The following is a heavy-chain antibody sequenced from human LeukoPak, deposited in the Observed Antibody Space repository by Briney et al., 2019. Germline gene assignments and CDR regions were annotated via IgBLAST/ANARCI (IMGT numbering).Heavy chain of an antibody. CDR3: ATVRTIFGVVITPFDY. V-gene: IGHV1-2*02. D-gene: IGHD3-3*01. CDR1: GYTFTGYY. Sequence: GASVKVSCKASGYTFTGYYMHWVRQAPGQGLEWMGWINPNSGGTNYAQKFQGRVTMTRDTSISTAYMELSRLRSDDTAVYYCATVRTIFGVVITPFDYWGQGTLVTVSS. CDR2: INPNSGGT. J-gene: IGHJ4*02.